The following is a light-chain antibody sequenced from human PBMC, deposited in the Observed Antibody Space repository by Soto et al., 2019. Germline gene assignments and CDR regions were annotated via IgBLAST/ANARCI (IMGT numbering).Light chain of an antibody. J-gene: IGKJ4*01. CDR3: QQSRGTSPT. CDR2: ASS. CDR1: QSISDY. Sequence: DIQMTQSPSSLSASVGDRVTITCRASQSISDYLNWYQQKPGKAPNLLIYASSILQSGVPSTFSGSGSGTDFTLTITSLQPEDFATYYCQQSRGTSPTFGGGTKVE. V-gene: IGKV1-39*01.